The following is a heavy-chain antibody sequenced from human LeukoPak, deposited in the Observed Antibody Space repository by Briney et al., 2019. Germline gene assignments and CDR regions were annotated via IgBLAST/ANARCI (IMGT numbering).Heavy chain of an antibody. V-gene: IGHV4-59*08. CDR2: IYYSGST. CDR3: ARLASSGWSHCDY. D-gene: IGHD6-19*01. J-gene: IGHJ4*02. CDR1: GGSISSYY. Sequence: SETLSLTCTVSGGSISSYYWSWIRQPPGKGLEWIGYIYYSGSTNYNPSLKSRVTISVDASKNQFSLKMNSVTAADTAVYYCARLASSGWSHCDYWGQGTLVTVSS.